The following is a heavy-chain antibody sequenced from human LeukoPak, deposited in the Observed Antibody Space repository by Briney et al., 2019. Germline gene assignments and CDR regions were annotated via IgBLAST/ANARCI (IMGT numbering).Heavy chain of an antibody. Sequence: ASVKVSCKASGYTFTSYDINWVRQAAGQGLEWMGWMNPNSGNTGYAQKFQGRVTMTRNTSISTAYMELSSLRSEDTAVYYSARGVLRFLEWLPWFDPWGQGTLVTVSS. V-gene: IGHV1-8*01. CDR1: GYTFTSYD. CDR2: MNPNSGNT. CDR3: ARGVLRFLEWLPWFDP. J-gene: IGHJ5*02. D-gene: IGHD3-3*01.